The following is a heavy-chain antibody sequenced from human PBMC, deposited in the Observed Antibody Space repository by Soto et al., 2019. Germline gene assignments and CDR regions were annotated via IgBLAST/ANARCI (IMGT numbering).Heavy chain of an antibody. CDR3: ARDQGVVVTADNWFDP. CDR1: GGSITDYS. Sequence: PSETLSLTCTVSGGSITDYSWXXIRQPAGKGLEWIGRIFSSGSTNYNPSLKGRITMSLDTSKNPFSLKLNSATATDTAVYFCARDQGVVVTADNWFDPWGQGTQVTVSS. D-gene: IGHD2-21*02. V-gene: IGHV4-4*07. J-gene: IGHJ5*02. CDR2: IFSSGST.